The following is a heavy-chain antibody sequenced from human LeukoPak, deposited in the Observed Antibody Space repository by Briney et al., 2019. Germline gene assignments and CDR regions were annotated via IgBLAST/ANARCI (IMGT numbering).Heavy chain of an antibody. D-gene: IGHD5-12*01. Sequence: PSETLSLTCTVSGYSISSGYYWGWTRQPPGKGLEWIGSIYHSGSTKYNPSLKSRVTISVDTSKNQFSLKLSSVTAADTAVYYCARDGYSGNDGLWGQGSLVTVSS. CDR3: ARDGYSGNDGL. CDR2: IYHSGST. V-gene: IGHV4-38-2*02. CDR1: GYSISSGYY. J-gene: IGHJ4*02.